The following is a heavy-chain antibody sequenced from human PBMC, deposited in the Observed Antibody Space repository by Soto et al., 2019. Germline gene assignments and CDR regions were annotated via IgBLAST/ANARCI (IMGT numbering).Heavy chain of an antibody. V-gene: IGHV3-21*01. J-gene: IGHJ3*02. Sequence: PGGSLRLSCAASGFTFSSYSMNWVRQAPGKGLEWVSSISSSSSYIYYADSVKGRFTISRDNAKNSLYLQMNSLRAEDTVVYYCARTHYGDSYAFDIWGQGTMVTVSS. CDR2: ISSSSSYI. CDR1: GFTFSSYS. CDR3: ARTHYGDSYAFDI. D-gene: IGHD4-17*01.